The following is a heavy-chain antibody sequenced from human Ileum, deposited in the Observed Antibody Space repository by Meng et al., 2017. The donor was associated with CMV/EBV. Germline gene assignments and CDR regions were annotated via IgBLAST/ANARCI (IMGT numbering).Heavy chain of an antibody. CDR1: GVSVSNNY. V-gene: IGHV3-53*01. CDR2: IYSGGST. J-gene: IGHJ4*02. CDR3: ERVVAGH. D-gene: IGHD2-21*01. Sequence: SLRLSCAASGVSVSNNYMIWVRQAPGKGLEWVSLIYSGGSTNYADSVRGRFTISRDNSKNTVYLQMNSLRVEDTAVYYCERVVAGHWGQGTLVTVSS.